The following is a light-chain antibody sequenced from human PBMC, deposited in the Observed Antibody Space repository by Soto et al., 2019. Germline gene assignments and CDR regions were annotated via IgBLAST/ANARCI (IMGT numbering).Light chain of an antibody. CDR1: SSDVGVYNY. Sequence: QSALTQPASVSGSPGQSITISCTGTSSDVGVYNYVSWYQQHPGKAPKLMIDEVSNRPSGVSNRFSGSKSGNTASLTISGLQAEDEADYYCSSYTSSSTSVFGGGTKLTVL. V-gene: IGLV2-14*01. J-gene: IGLJ3*02. CDR2: EVS. CDR3: SSYTSSSTSV.